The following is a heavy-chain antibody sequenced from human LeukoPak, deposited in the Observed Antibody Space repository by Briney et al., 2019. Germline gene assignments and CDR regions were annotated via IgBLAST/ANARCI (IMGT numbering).Heavy chain of an antibody. CDR2: ISSSSSYI. J-gene: IGHJ4*02. V-gene: IGHV3-21*04. CDR1: GFTFSSYS. CDR3: ARAHYDSSGYYFDY. D-gene: IGHD3-22*01. Sequence: GGSLRLSCAASGFTFSSYSMNWVRQAPGKGLEWVSSISSSSSYIYYADSVKGRFTISRDNAKNSLYLQMNSLRAEDTALYYCARAHYDSSGYYFDYWGQGTLVTVSS.